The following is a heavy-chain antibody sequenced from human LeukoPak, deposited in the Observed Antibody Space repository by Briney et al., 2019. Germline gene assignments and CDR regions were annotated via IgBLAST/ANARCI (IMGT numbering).Heavy chain of an antibody. CDR2: IIPIFGTA. D-gene: IGHD3-3*01. Sequence: ASVKVSCKASGGTFSSYAIGWVRQAPGQGLEWMGGIIPIFGTANYAQKFQGRVTITADESTSTAYMELSSLRSEDTAVYYCARVGRFGVADYWGQGTLVTVSS. CDR1: GGTFSSYA. V-gene: IGHV1-69*01. CDR3: ARVGRFGVADY. J-gene: IGHJ4*02.